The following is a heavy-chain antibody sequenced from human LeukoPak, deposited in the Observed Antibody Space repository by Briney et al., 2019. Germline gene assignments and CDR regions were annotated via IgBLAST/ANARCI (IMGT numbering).Heavy chain of an antibody. CDR1: GGSISSGSYY. Sequence: SETLSLTCTVSGGSISSGSYYWSWIRQPAGKGLEWIGRIYTSGSTNYNPSLKSRVTISVDTSKNQFSLKLSSVTAADTAVYYCARSEVVPAYYYGIDAWGQGTTVTVSS. V-gene: IGHV4-61*02. CDR2: IYTSGST. CDR3: ARSEVVPAYYYGIDA. J-gene: IGHJ6*02. D-gene: IGHD2-2*01.